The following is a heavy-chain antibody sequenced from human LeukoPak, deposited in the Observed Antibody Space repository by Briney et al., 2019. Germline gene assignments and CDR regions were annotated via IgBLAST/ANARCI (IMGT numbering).Heavy chain of an antibody. D-gene: IGHD3-10*01. Sequence: SETLSLTCTVSGGSISSSSYYWGWIRQPPGKGLEWIGSIYYSGSTYYNPSLKSRVTISVDTSKNQFSLKLSSVTAADTAVYYCARDVLGGSGSSNYYGMDVWGQGTTVTVSS. CDR3: ARDVLGGSGSSNYYGMDV. CDR1: GGSISSSSYY. J-gene: IGHJ6*02. CDR2: IYYSGST. V-gene: IGHV4-39*07.